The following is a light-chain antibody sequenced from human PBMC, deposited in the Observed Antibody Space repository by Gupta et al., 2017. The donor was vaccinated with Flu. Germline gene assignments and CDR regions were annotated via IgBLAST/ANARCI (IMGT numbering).Light chain of an antibody. CDR3: QQYNNRPQT. V-gene: IGKV3D-15*01. CDR2: GAS. J-gene: IGKJ1*01. Sequence: PPTVSAFPKERSTLSCRASQSVSSNLAWYLQKPGQRPRLLVYGASTRASGIPARFSGSGSGTDFTLTISSLQSEDVAVYYCQQYNNRPQTFGQGTKVEIK. CDR1: QSVSSN.